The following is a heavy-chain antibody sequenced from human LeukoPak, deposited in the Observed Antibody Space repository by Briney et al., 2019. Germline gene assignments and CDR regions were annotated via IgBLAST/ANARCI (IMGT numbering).Heavy chain of an antibody. CDR3: ASGSSGWWSLDY. Sequence: GGSLRLSCAASGFTFSRCGMHWVRQAPGKGLEWVSVIYSGGSTYYADSVKGRFTISRDNSKNTVYLQVNSLRAEDTAVYYCASGSSGWWSLDYWGQGTLVTVSS. J-gene: IGHJ4*02. D-gene: IGHD6-19*01. CDR2: IYSGGST. CDR1: GFTFSRCG. V-gene: IGHV3-53*01.